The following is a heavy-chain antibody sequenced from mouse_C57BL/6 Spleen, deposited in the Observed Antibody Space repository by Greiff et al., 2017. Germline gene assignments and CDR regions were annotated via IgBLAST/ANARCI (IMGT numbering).Heavy chain of an antibody. CDR3: ARSYDYDVGYAMDY. J-gene: IGHJ4*01. V-gene: IGHV8-12*01. CDR1: GFSLSTSGMG. CDR2: IYWDDDK. Sequence: QVTLKESGPGILQSSQTLSLTCSFSGFSLSTSGMGVSWIRQPSGKGLEWLAHIYWDDDKRYNPSLKSRLTISKDTSRNQVFLKITSVDTADTATYYGARSYDYDVGYAMDYWGQGTSVTVSS. D-gene: IGHD2-4*01.